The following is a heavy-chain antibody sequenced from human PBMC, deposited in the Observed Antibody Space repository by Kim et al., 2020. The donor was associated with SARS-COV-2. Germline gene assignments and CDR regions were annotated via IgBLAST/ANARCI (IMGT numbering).Heavy chain of an antibody. V-gene: IGHV4-39*01. D-gene: IGHD2-15*01. CDR1: GGSLSGSGSS. J-gene: IGHJ6*03. Sequence: SETLSLTCTVSGGSLSGSGSSWGLAWIRQPPGKGLEWIGNIYSGAATYYSPSLKSRVTMSADTSESQFSLRLSSVAAADTAVSYCARIYSANFYMDVWG. CDR3: ARIYSANFYMDV. CDR2: IYSGAAT.